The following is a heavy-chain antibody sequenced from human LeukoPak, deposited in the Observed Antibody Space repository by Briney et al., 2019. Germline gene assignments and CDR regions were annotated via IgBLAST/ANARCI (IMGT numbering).Heavy chain of an antibody. CDR3: ATNLAAGYALGAFDI. D-gene: IGHD5-12*01. J-gene: IGHJ3*02. V-gene: IGHV1-18*01. CDR2: ISAYNGNT. Sequence: ASVKVSCQASGYSFSDYGINWVRQAPGQGLEWMGWISAYNGNTNYAQKLQGRVTMTTDTSTSTAYMELRSLRSEDTAVYYCATNLAAGYALGAFDIWGQGTMVTVSS. CDR1: GYSFSDYG.